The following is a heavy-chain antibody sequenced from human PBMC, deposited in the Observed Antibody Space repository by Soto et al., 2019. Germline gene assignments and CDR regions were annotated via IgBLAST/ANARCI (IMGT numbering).Heavy chain of an antibody. J-gene: IGHJ5*02. CDR1: GGSISSGGYY. D-gene: IGHD2-21*02. Sequence: PSETLSLTCTVSGGSISSGGYYWSWIRQHPGKGLEWIGYIYYSGSTYYNPSLKSRVTISVDTSKNQFSLKLSSVTAADTAVYYCAREKRQYCGGDCYSDWFDPWGQGTMVTVYS. V-gene: IGHV4-31*03. CDR2: IYYSGST. CDR3: AREKRQYCGGDCYSDWFDP.